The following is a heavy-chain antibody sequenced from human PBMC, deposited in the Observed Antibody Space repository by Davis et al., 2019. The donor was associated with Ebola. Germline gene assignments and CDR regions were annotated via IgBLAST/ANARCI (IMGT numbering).Heavy chain of an antibody. J-gene: IGHJ4*02. CDR1: EFTFSRHG. Sequence: PGGSLRLSCAASEFTFSRHGMNWVRQAPGKGLEWVAALKPDGIERFYVDSVKGRFTISRDNAENSVYLQMTSLRAEDTALYYCASDRSMSGLDYWGQGSLVTVSS. V-gene: IGHV3-7*03. CDR2: LKPDGIER. D-gene: IGHD3-3*01. CDR3: ASDRSMSGLDY.